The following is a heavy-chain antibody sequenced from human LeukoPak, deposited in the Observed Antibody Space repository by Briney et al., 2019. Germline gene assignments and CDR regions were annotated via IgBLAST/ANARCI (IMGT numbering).Heavy chain of an antibody. J-gene: IGHJ6*03. CDR2: IGTSSSYI. CDR3: ARDGSGFYHYYYMDV. D-gene: IGHD6-25*01. CDR1: TFTFTAFS. Sequence: GGSLRLSCAASTFTFTAFSLNWVRQAPGRGREWVASIGTSSSYIYYADSLEGRFTISRDDAEDSLHLQMNSLRVEDTAVYYCARDGSGFYHYYYMDVWGKGTTVTVSS. V-gene: IGHV3-21*01.